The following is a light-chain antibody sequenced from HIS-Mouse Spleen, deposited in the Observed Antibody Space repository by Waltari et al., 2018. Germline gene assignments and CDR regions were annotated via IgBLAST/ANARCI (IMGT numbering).Light chain of an antibody. V-gene: IGLV2-8*01. CDR2: EVS. J-gene: IGLJ1*01. CDR1: SSDAGGYNS. CDR3: SSYAGSNNYV. Sequence: QSALTQPPSASGSPGQSVTISAPGTSSDAGGYNSVSWYQQHPGKAPKLMIYEVSKRPSGVPDRFSGSKSGNTASLTVSGLQAEDEADYYCSSYAGSNNYVFGTGTKVTVL.